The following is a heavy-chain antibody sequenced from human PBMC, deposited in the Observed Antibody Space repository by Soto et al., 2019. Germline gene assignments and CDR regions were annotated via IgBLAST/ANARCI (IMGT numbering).Heavy chain of an antibody. V-gene: IGHV3-13*05. CDR2: ISAAGDP. CDR3: TRTDRDFYGLDV. J-gene: IGHJ6*01. CDR1: GFTFRNYD. Sequence: EVQLLASGGGLVQPGGSLSLSCEASGFTFRNYDMHCVRQGTGKGMEWVSGISAAGDPDYADSVEGRFTISRETAQHSLFPPMHCLSVSETVIYYSTRTDRDFYGLDVRCQGTTVSVPS.